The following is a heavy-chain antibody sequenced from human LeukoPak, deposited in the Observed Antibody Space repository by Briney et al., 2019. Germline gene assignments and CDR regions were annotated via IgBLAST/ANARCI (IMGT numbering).Heavy chain of an antibody. CDR2: ISSSGSTI. V-gene: IGHV3-11*01. CDR1: GFTFSDYY. J-gene: IGHJ1*01. CDR3: ARENAQQQLVPEYFQH. D-gene: IGHD6-13*01. Sequence: GGSLRLSCAASGFTFSDYYMSWIRQAPGKGLEWVSYISSSGSTIYYADSVKGRFTISRDNAENSLYLQMNSLRAEDTAVYYCARENAQQQLVPEYFQHWGQGTLVTVSS.